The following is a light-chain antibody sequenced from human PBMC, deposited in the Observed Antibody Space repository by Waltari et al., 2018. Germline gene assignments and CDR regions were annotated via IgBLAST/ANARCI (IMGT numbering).Light chain of an antibody. CDR3: QTWATGIRV. V-gene: IGLV4-69*01. CDR2: LNSDGSH. J-gene: IGLJ2*01. CDR1: SGHSSHA. Sequence: QLVLTQSPSASASLGASVKLTCTLSSGHSSHAIAWHQQQPEKGPRSLMRLNSDGSHTKGDGIPDRFSGSSSGAERYLTISSLQSEDEADYYCQTWATGIRVFGGGTKLTVL.